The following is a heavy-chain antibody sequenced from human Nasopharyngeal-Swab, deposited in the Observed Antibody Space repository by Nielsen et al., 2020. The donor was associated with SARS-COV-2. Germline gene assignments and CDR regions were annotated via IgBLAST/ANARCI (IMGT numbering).Heavy chain of an antibody. Sequence: GESLKISCAASGFTFSSYGMHWVRQAPGKGLEWVASIWYDGSDKYYADSVKGRFTISRDNAKNTLYLQMNSLRSEDTAVYKCAKDGIEEGCLSAGYGLDVWGQGTTVTVSS. V-gene: IGHV3-30*02. J-gene: IGHJ6*02. CDR3: AKDGIEEGCLSAGYGLDV. CDR2: IWYDGSDK. D-gene: IGHD1-26*01. CDR1: GFTFSSYG.